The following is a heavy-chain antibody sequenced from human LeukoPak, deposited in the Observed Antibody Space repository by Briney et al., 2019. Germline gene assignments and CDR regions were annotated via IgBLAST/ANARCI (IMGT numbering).Heavy chain of an antibody. V-gene: IGHV5-51*01. CDR2: IYPGDSDT. CDR3: ARREMATITPFDY. Sequence: GESRKISCKGSGYSFTTYWIGWVRQMPGKGLEWMGIIYPGDSDTRYSPSFQGQVTISADKSIHIVYLQWSSLKASDTAMYYCARREMATITPFDYWGQGTLVTVST. D-gene: IGHD5-24*01. CDR1: GYSFTTYW. J-gene: IGHJ4*02.